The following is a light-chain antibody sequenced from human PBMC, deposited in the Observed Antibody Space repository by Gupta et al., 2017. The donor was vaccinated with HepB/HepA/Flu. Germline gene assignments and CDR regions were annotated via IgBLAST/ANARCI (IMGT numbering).Light chain of an antibody. V-gene: IGLV2-14*03. Sequence: QSALTQPASVSVSPGQSITISCTGTSSDVGGYNYVSWYQQHPGKAPKLMIYDVSNRPAGVSNRFSGSKSGTKASPTTAGLQAEDEAYYYCTSYTSSSTLVFGGGTKLTVL. CDR2: DVS. CDR3: TSYTSSSTLV. CDR1: SSDVGGYNY. J-gene: IGLJ2*01.